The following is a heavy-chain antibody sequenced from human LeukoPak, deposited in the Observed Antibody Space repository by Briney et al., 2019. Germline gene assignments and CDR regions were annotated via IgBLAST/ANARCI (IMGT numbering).Heavy chain of an antibody. J-gene: IGHJ4*02. V-gene: IGHV3-23*01. Sequence: GESLRLSCAASGFTFSSYAMSWVRQAPGKGLEWVSAIGGDAVSTYYADSVKGRFSISRDNSKNTLYLQMNSLRADDTAVYYCAKDLWKADYWGQGTLVTVSS. D-gene: IGHD3-3*01. CDR2: IGGDAVST. CDR3: AKDLWKADY. CDR1: GFTFSSYA.